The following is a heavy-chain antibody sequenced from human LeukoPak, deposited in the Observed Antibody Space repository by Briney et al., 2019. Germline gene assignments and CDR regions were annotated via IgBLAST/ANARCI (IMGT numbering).Heavy chain of an antibody. CDR1: GFTFSSYG. CDR2: ISYDGSNK. J-gene: IGHJ1*01. D-gene: IGHD2-15*01. Sequence: GRSLRLSCAASGFTFSSYGMHWVRQAPGKGLEWVAVISYDGSNKYYADSVKGRFTISRDNSKNTLYLQMNSLRAEDTAVYYCARTDQVVAATSEYFQHWGQGTLVTVSS. CDR3: ARTDQVVAATSEYFQH. V-gene: IGHV3-30*03.